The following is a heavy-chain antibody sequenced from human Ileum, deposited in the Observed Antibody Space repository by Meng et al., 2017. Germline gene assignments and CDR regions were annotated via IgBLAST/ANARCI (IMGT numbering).Heavy chain of an antibody. J-gene: IGHJ4*02. D-gene: IGHD4-17*01. CDR1: RGSFRGYY. CDR3: ASVELSTVTRLDS. CDR2: INPRGRT. V-gene: IGHV4-34*01. Sequence: QVQLQQWVAGLLKPSETLALTCAVYRGSFRGYYWTWFRQPPGKGLEWIGEINPRGRTVYNPSLKSRVTISIDTSKNQFSLKLTSVTAADTAVYFCASVELSTVTRLDSWGPGTLVTVSS.